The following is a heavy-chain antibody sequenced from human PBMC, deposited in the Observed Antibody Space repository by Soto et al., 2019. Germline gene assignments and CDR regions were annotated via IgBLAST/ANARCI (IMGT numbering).Heavy chain of an antibody. CDR2: IIPIFGTA. CDR3: ARGRTKLELESATDY. J-gene: IGHJ4*02. D-gene: IGHD1-7*01. CDR1: GGTFSSYA. V-gene: IGHV1-69*13. Sequence: SVKVSCKASGGTFSSYAISWVRQAPGQGLEWMGGIIPIFGTANYAQKFQGRVTITADESTSTAYMELSSLRSEDTAVYYCARGRTKLELESATDYWGQGTLVTVSS.